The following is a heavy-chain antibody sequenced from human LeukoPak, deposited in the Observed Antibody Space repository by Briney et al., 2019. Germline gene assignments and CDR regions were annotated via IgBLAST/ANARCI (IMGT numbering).Heavy chain of an antibody. CDR1: GGTISSSSYY. J-gene: IGHJ3*02. V-gene: IGHV4-39*02. D-gene: IGHD2-21*01. Sequence: SETLSLTCTVSGGTISSSSYYWGWIRQPPGKGLEWIGSIYYSGSTYYNPSLKSRVTISVATSMNHFFLKLSSVTAADTAVYYCAILTPLWANAFDIWGQGTMVTVSS. CDR3: AILTPLWANAFDI. CDR2: IYYSGST.